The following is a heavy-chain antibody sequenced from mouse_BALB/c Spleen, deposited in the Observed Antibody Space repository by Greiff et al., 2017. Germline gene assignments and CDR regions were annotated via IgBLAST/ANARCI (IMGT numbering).Heavy chain of an antibody. D-gene: IGHD1-2*01. CDR2: IYPGDGDT. J-gene: IGHJ2*01. Sequence: QVQLQQSGAELARPGASVKLSCKASGYTFTSYWMQWVKQRPGQGLEWIGAIYPGDGDTRYTQKFKGKATLTADKSSSTAYMQLSSLASEDSAVYYCARVRALRFDHYYGDYWGQGTTLTVSS. CDR1: GYTFTSYW. CDR3: ARVRALRFDHYYGDY. V-gene: IGHV1-87*01.